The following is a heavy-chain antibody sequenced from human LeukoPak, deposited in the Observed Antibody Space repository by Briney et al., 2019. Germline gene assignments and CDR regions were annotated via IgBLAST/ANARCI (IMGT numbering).Heavy chain of an antibody. J-gene: IGHJ4*03. V-gene: IGHV4-59*08. D-gene: IGHD1-14*01. Sequence: PSETLSLTCTVSGASMSGQHWSWIRQAPGKGLEWIAWIHYDGRTNYNPSLKSRLSLSVDTSTNQFSLSLNPVSAADTAVYLCARHLKCGTHPLDNWGPGIQVILSP. CDR1: GASMSGQH. CDR3: ARHLKCGTHPLDN. CDR2: IHYDGRT.